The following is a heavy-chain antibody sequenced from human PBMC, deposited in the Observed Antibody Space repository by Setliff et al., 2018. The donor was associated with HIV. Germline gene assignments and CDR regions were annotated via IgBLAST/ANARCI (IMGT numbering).Heavy chain of an antibody. J-gene: IGHJ5*02. CDR1: GFTFSNYA. V-gene: IGHV3-23*01. CDR2: IYGSSGST. Sequence: GGSLRLSCAASGFTFSNYAMSWVRQAPGKGLEWVSAIYGSSGSTNYADSVKGRFTISRDNSKNMLYLQMNSLRAEDTAVYYCAKGQDGLRYNWFDPWGHGTLVTVTS. CDR3: AKGQDGLRYNWFDP.